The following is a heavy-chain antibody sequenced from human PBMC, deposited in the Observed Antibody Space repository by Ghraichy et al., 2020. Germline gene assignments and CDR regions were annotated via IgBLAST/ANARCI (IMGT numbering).Heavy chain of an antibody. Sequence: GGSLRLSCAASGFTFSSYAMSWVRQAPGKGLEWVSAISGSGGSTYYADSVKGRFTISRDNSKNTLYLQMNSLRAADTAVYYCAKGVGAFGGWYEFDYWGQGTLVTVSS. V-gene: IGHV3-23*01. J-gene: IGHJ4*02. CDR2: ISGSGGST. D-gene: IGHD6-19*01. CDR3: AKGVGAFGGWYEFDY. CDR1: GFTFSSYA.